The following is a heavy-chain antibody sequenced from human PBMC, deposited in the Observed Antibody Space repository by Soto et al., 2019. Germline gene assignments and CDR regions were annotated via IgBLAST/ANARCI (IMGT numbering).Heavy chain of an antibody. CDR2: IYYSGST. J-gene: IGHJ4*02. CDR1: GGSISSSSYY. V-gene: IGHV4-39*01. D-gene: IGHD3-22*01. Sequence: PSETLSLTCTVSGGSISSSSYYWGWIRQPPGKGLEWIGSIYYSGSTYYNPSLKSRVTISVDTSKNQFSLKLSSVTAADTAVYYCARHTTYYYDSSGYYFDYWGQGTLVTSPQ. CDR3: ARHTTYYYDSSGYYFDY.